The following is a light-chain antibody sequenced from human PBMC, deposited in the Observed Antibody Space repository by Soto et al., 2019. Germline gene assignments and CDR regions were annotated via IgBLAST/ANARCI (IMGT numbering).Light chain of an antibody. CDR2: NSS. V-gene: IGKV3-20*01. CDR1: QTVRNNY. J-gene: IGKJ1*01. CDR3: QQYRELPQT. Sequence: EIVLTQSPGTLSLSPGERATLSCRASQTVRNNYLAWYQQKPGQAPRLLIYNSSTRPTGIPDRFSGSGSGTDFTLTISRLEPEDFALYFCQQYRELPQTFGQGTRVEIK.